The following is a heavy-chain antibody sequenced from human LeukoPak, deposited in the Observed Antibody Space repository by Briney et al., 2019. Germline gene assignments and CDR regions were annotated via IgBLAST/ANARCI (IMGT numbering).Heavy chain of an antibody. CDR1: GYTFTSYY. V-gene: IGHV1-46*01. CDR2: INPSGGST. D-gene: IGHD2-15*01. CDR3: ARDGPDIVVVVAATLDY. Sequence: ASVKVSCKASGYTFTSYYMHWLRQAPGQGLEWMGIINPSGGSTSYAQKFQGRVTMTRDTSTSTVYMELSSLRSEDTAVYYCARDGPDIVVVVAATLDYWRQGTLVTVSS. J-gene: IGHJ4*02.